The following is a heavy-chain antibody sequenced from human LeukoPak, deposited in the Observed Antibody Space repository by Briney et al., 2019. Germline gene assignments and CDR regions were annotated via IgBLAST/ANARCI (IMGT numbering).Heavy chain of an antibody. V-gene: IGHV4-61*05. J-gene: IGHJ4*02. CDR3: ARRIAVPGSYYFDY. CDR2: IYYSGTT. Sequence: KPSETLSLTCTVSGGSISSSSAYWTWIRQPPGKGPEWVGFIYYSGTTNYNPSLKSRVTLSLYTSKNQFSLRLSSVTAADTAVYYCARRIAVPGSYYFDYWGQGTLVTVSS. CDR1: GGSISSSSAY. D-gene: IGHD6-13*01.